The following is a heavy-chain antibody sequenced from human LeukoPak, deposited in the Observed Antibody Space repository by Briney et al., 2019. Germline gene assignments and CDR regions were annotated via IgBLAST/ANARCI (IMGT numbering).Heavy chain of an antibody. CDR2: IYHSGST. J-gene: IGHJ2*01. CDR3: ASRTYSSSWYDWYFDL. V-gene: IGHV4-34*01. D-gene: IGHD6-13*01. Sequence: SETLSLTCAVYGGSFSGYYWSWIRQPPGKVLEWIGSIYHSGSTYYNPSLKSRVTISVDTSKNQFSLKLSSVTAADTAVYYCASRTYSSSWYDWYFDLWGRGTLVTVSS. CDR1: GGSFSGYY.